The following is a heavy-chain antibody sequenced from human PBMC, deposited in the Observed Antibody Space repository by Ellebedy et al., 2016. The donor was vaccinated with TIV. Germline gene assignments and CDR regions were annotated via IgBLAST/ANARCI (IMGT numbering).Heavy chain of an antibody. CDR3: AGACYSPYAMDV. D-gene: IGHD2-15*01. CDR2: RYYTGTT. Sequence: GSLRLSCTVAGDSVDSGCCYWNWIRQPPGKGLEWIGYRYYTGTTNYNPSLKSRVTLSEDTYKDQFSLKLRSVAAGDTAVYYCAGACYSPYAMDVWGQGTTVTVS. V-gene: IGHV4-61*01. J-gene: IGHJ6*02. CDR1: GDSVDSGCCY.